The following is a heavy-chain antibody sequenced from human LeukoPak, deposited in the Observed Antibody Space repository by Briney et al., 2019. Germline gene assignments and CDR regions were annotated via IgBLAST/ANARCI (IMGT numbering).Heavy chain of an antibody. Sequence: GGSLRLSCAASGFTFSSYSMNWVRQAPGKGLEWVSSISSSSSYIYYADSVKGRFTISRDNAKNSLYLQMNSLRAEDTAVYYCARSSSSAAHFDYWGQGTLVTVSS. J-gene: IGHJ4*02. V-gene: IGHV3-21*01. D-gene: IGHD6-6*01. CDR3: ARSSSSAAHFDY. CDR2: ISSSSSYI. CDR1: GFTFSSYS.